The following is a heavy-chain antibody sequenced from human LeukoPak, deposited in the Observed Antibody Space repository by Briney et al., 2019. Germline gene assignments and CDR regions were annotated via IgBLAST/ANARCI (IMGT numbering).Heavy chain of an antibody. CDR3: ARKGAPGVTVYYGMGV. Sequence: GGSLRLSCAASGFTFSNYAMHWVRQAPGKGLEWVAVISYDGTNKYYADSVKGRFTISRDISKNTLYLQMDSPRREDTAVYYCARKGAPGVTVYYGMGVWGQGTTVTVSS. CDR1: GFTFSNYA. CDR2: ISYDGTNK. V-gene: IGHV3-30-3*01. J-gene: IGHJ6*02. D-gene: IGHD1-26*01.